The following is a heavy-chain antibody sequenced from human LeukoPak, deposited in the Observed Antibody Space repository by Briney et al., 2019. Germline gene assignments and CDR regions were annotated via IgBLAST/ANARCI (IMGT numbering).Heavy chain of an antibody. CDR1: GGSISSYY. J-gene: IGHJ3*02. D-gene: IGHD4-17*01. CDR2: IYHSGST. V-gene: IGHV4-38-2*02. Sequence: PSETLSLTCTVSGGSISSYYWSWIRQPPGKGLEWIGSIYHSGSTYYNPSLKSRVTISVDTSKNQFSLKLSSATAADTAVYYCARDLMTTGPADAFDIWGQGTMVTVSS. CDR3: ARDLMTTGPADAFDI.